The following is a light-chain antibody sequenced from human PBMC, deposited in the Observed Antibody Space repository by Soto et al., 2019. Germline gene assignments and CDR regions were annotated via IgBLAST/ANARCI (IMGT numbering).Light chain of an antibody. CDR1: SSNIGSNY. CDR3: GTWDSSLSAGV. Sequence: QSVLTQPPSVSAAPGQKVTISCSGSSSNIGSNYVSWYQQLPGTAPKLLIYDDNKPPSGIPDRFSGSKSGTSATLGITGLQTGDEADYYCGTWDSSLSAGVFGGGTKVTVL. J-gene: IGLJ2*01. CDR2: DDN. V-gene: IGLV1-51*01.